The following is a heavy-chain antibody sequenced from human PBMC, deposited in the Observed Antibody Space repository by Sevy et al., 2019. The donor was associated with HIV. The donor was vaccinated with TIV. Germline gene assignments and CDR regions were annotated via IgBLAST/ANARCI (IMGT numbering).Heavy chain of an antibody. V-gene: IGHV3-7*01. CDR3: AREGSAYDTYYYHYAMDV. D-gene: IGHD5-12*01. CDR2: INQDGSEK. Sequence: GGSLRLSCAASGFTFKSYWMTWVRQAPGKGLEWVANINQDGSEKYYSDSLKGRISISRDNSKNSVHLQINTLRAEDTAVYYCAREGSAYDTYYYHYAMDVWGQGTTVTVSS. J-gene: IGHJ6*02. CDR1: GFTFKSYW.